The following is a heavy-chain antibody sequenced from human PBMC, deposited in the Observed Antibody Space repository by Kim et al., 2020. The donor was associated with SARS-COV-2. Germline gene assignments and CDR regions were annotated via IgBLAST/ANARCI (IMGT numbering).Heavy chain of an antibody. CDR3: AKARLTDSNWFDP. V-gene: IGHV3-9*01. J-gene: IGHJ5*02. Sequence: GGSLRLSCAASGFSFDDSAMHWVRQAPGKGLVWVSGINYNSGRIGYADSVKGRFTISRDNANKFLYLQMNSLRDEDTALYYCAKARLTDSNWFDPWGQGTLVPVSS. CDR2: INYNSGRI. CDR1: GFSFDDSA. D-gene: IGHD6-25*01.